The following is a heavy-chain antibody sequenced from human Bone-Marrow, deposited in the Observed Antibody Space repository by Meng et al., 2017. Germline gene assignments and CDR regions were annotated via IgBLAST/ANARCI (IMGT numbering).Heavy chain of an antibody. D-gene: IGHD6-25*01. J-gene: IGHJ4*02. CDR1: GTHFPYYY. Sequence: QVPRVESWGEVRKPCASVQPDCKPSGTHFPYYYITWVRRAPGQGLEWMGRINPKSGDTHYAQKFQARFTMTGDTSISTAYMELSGLRSDDTAMYCCARDEDISAAGKLFGDYWGQGTLVTVSS. V-gene: IGHV1-2*06. CDR2: INPKSGDT. CDR3: ARDEDISAAGKLFGDY.